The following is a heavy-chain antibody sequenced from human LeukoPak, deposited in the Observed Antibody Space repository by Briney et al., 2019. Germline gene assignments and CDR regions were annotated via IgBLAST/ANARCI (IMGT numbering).Heavy chain of an antibody. J-gene: IGHJ6*02. D-gene: IGHD2-8*01. CDR1: GGSFSGYY. Sequence: SETLSLTCAVYGGSFSGYYWSWIRQPPGKGLEWIGEINHSGSTNYNPSLKSRVTISVDTSKNQFSLKLSSVTAADTAVYYCARSIYCTNGVCGYYYGMDVWGQGTTVTVSS. CDR2: INHSGST. V-gene: IGHV4-34*01. CDR3: ARSIYCTNGVCGYYYGMDV.